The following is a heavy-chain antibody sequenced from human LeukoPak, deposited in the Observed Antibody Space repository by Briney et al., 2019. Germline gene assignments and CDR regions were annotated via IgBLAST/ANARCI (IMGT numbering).Heavy chain of an antibody. CDR2: MYTSGST. J-gene: IGHJ6*03. D-gene: IGHD3-3*01. CDR3: ARGGLEWLFYYYMDV. V-gene: IGHV4-4*07. Sequence: SETLSLTCTVSGGSISSYYWSWIRQPAGKGLEWIGRMYTSGSTNYNPSLKSRVTMSVDTSKNQFSLKLTSVTAADTAVYYCARGGLEWLFYYYMDVWGKGTTVTVSS. CDR1: GGSISSYY.